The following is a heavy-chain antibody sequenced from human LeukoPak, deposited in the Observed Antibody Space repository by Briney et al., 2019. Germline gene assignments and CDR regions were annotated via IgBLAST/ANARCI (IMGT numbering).Heavy chain of an antibody. D-gene: IGHD3-9*01. CDR2: IYYSGST. CDR3: ARLSGGYFDWLFDY. V-gene: IGHV4-59*08. J-gene: IGHJ4*02. Sequence: NTSETLSLTCTVSGGSISSYYWSWIRQPPGKGLEWIGYIYYSGSTNYNPSLKSRVTISVDTSKNQFSLKLSSVTAADTAVYYCARLSGGYFDWLFDYWGQGTLVTVSS. CDR1: GGSISSYY.